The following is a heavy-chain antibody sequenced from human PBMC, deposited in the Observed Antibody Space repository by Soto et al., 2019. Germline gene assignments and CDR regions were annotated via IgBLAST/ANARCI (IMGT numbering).Heavy chain of an antibody. CDR2: IYYGAHT. J-gene: IGHJ4*02. CDR3: ARRKQLDFDY. D-gene: IGHD6-13*01. Sequence: SETLSLTCTVSGGSVTSNCYWVWIRQPPGKGLEWIGSIYYGAHTYYNSSLESRVTISIDTSKNQFPLKLNFLTAADTAVYYCARRKQLDFDYWGQGTLVTVSS. CDR1: GGSVTSNCY. V-gene: IGHV4-39*01.